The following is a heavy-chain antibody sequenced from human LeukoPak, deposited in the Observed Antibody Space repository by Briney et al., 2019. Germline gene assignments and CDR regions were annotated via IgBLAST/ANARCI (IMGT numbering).Heavy chain of an antibody. CDR1: GYTFTGYY. Sequence: ASVKVSCKASGYTFTGYYMHWVRQAPGQGLEWMGWINPNSGGTNYAQKFQGRVTMTRDTSISTAYMELRSLRSDDTAVYYCARTRLAAGTQTPDCWGQGTLVTVSS. CDR2: INPNSGGT. V-gene: IGHV1-2*02. J-gene: IGHJ4*02. D-gene: IGHD6-13*01. CDR3: ARTRLAAGTQTPDC.